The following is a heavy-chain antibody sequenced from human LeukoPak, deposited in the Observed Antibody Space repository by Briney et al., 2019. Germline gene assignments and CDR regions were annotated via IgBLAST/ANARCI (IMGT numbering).Heavy chain of an antibody. CDR3: AREKSVVRGVITKYNWFDP. J-gene: IGHJ5*02. CDR1: GYTFASYS. CDR2: INAGNGNT. D-gene: IGHD3-10*01. V-gene: IGHV1-3*01. Sequence: ASVKVSCKASGYTFASYSMHWVRQAPGQRLEWMGWINAGNGNTKYPQKFQGRVTITRDTSASTAYMELSSLRSEDTAVYYCAREKSVVRGVITKYNWFDPWGQGTLVTVSS.